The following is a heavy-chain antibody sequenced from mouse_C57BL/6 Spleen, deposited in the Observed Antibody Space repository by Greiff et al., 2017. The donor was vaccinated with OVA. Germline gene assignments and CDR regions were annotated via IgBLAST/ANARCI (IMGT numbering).Heavy chain of an antibody. CDR2: IYPGDGDT. CDR3: ARWGTTVEGY. Sequence: VKLQESGPELVKPGASVKISCKASGYAFSSSWMNWVKQRPGKGLEWIGRIYPGDGDTNYNGKFKGKATLTADKSSSTAYMQLSSLTSEDSAVYFCARWGTTVEGYWGQGTTLTVSS. J-gene: IGHJ2*01. V-gene: IGHV1-82*01. D-gene: IGHD1-1*01. CDR1: GYAFSSSW.